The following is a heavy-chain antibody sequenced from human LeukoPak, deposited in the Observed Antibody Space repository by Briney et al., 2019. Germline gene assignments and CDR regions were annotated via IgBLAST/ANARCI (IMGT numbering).Heavy chain of an antibody. Sequence: GGSLRLSCAASGFTFSSYAMSWVRQAPGKGLEWVSAISGSGGSTYYADSVKGRFTISRDNSKSTLYLQMNSLRAEDTAVYYCAKSLLAVAGTATIDYWGQGTLVTVSS. CDR1: GFTFSSYA. V-gene: IGHV3-23*01. CDR2: ISGSGGST. D-gene: IGHD6-19*01. J-gene: IGHJ4*02. CDR3: AKSLLAVAGTATIDY.